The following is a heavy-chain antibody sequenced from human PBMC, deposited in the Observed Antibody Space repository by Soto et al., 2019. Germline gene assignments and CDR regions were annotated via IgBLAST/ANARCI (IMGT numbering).Heavy chain of an antibody. CDR1: GFMFDDYS. V-gene: IGHV3-9*01. CDR3: AKDKGWRSHYYYGMDV. D-gene: IGHD6-19*01. J-gene: IGHJ6*02. CDR2: ISWTGGNR. Sequence: GGSLRLSCAASGFMFDDYSMHWVRQAPGKGLEWVSGISWTGGNRDYADSVKGRFTISRDNAKNSLYLQMNSLRAEDTALYYCAKDKGWRSHYYYGMDVWGQGTTVTVSS.